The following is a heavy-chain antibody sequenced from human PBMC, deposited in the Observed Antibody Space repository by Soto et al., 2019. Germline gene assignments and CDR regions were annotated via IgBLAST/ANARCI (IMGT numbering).Heavy chain of an antibody. D-gene: IGHD3-10*01. CDR1: GGTFSSYT. V-gene: IGHV1-69*04. Sequence: GASVKVSCKASGGTFSSYTISWVRQSPGQGLEWMGRIIPILGIANYAQKFQGRATITADKSTSTAYMELSSLRSEDTAVYYCARDVERDYYGSVEFDYWGQGTLVTVSS. CDR2: IIPILGIA. J-gene: IGHJ4*02. CDR3: ARDVERDYYGSVEFDY.